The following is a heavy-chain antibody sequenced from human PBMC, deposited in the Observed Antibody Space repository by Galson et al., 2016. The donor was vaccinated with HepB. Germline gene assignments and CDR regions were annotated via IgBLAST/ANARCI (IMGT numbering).Heavy chain of an antibody. CDR2: IWHDGWTK. CDR3: ARGLVGSGMDV. J-gene: IGHJ6*02. Sequence: SLRLSCAASGFAFSAFGMHWVRQAPGKGLEWVADIWHDGWTKHYADSMKGRFTISRDNSLHTLYLHVSTLRVEDTALYQCARGLVGSGMDVWGQGTTVTVSS. V-gene: IGHV3-33*01. D-gene: IGHD3-10*01. CDR1: GFAFSAFG.